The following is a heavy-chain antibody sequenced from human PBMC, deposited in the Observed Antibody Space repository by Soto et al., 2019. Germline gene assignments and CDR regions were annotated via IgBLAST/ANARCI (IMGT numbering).Heavy chain of an antibody. CDR2: IHDSGST. CDR3: ARDSTWRGFDC. V-gene: IGHV4-61*01. Sequence: SETLSLTCTVSGDPVSGANYQWSWIRHPPGKGLEWIGYIHDSGSTNYNPSLESRVIISLHTSKNQFSLKLTSVTAADTAVYYCARDSTWRGFDCWGQGTLVTVSS. CDR1: GDPVSGANYQ. D-gene: IGHD3-3*01. J-gene: IGHJ4*02.